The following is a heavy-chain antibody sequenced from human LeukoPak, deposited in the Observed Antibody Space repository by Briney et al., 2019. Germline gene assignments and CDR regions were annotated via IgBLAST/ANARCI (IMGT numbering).Heavy chain of an antibody. J-gene: IGHJ4*02. CDR1: GFTFSSYA. CDR3: AKANRDYDFWSGYRCFEY. D-gene: IGHD3-3*01. V-gene: IGHV3-23*01. CDR2: ISGSGVTT. Sequence: PGGSLRLSCTASGFTFSSYAMSSVRQAPGKGLEWVSAISGSGVTTYYADSVMGRFTISRDSSKNTLYVQMNRLRAEDTAVYYCAKANRDYDFWSGYRCFEYWGQGTLVTVSS.